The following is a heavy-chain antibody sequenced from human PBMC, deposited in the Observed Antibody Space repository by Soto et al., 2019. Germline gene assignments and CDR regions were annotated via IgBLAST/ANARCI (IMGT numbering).Heavy chain of an antibody. Sequence: GGSLRLSCAASGFTFDDYAMHWVRQAPGKGLEWVSGISWNSGSIGYADSVKGRFTISRDNAKNSLYLQMNSLRAEDTALYYCAKGSIAVAVAGTVYFDYWGQGTPVTVSS. D-gene: IGHD6-19*01. J-gene: IGHJ4*02. V-gene: IGHV3-9*01. CDR2: ISWNSGSI. CDR1: GFTFDDYA. CDR3: AKGSIAVAVAGTVYFDY.